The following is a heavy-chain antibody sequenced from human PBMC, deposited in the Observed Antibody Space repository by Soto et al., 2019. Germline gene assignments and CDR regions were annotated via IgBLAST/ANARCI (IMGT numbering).Heavy chain of an antibody. CDR1: EFTVTRNH. CDR2: VYKDGST. CDR3: ARLATEGGMDV. V-gene: IGHV3-53*01. J-gene: IGHJ6*02. D-gene: IGHD1-1*01. Sequence: PGGSLRLSCAAPEFTVTRNHMTWVRQAPGKGLEWVSIVYKDGSTSSADSVAGRLTTSRDNSKNTMYVQMNNLRAEDTAVYYCARLATEGGMDVWGQGTTVTVSS.